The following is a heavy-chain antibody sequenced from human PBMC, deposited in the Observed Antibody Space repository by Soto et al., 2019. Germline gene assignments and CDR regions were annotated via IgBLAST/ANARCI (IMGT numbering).Heavy chain of an antibody. J-gene: IGHJ3*02. V-gene: IGHV3-7*01. D-gene: IGHD2-15*01. CDR1: GFTFVTYW. CDR3: VKTEVPVTGLGSAFDI. CDR2: MKQDGSET. Sequence: GESLKISCAASGFTFVTYWMSWVRQAPGKGLEWVATMKQDGSETYYVDSVKGRFTISRDNTKNSLYLQMNSLRAEDTAVYYCVKTEVPVTGLGSAFDIWGQGTMVTVSS.